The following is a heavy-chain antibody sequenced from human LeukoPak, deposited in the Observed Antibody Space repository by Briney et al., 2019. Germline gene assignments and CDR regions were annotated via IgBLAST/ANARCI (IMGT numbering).Heavy chain of an antibody. V-gene: IGHV3-23*01. J-gene: IGHJ6*03. CDR1: GFTFSSYA. D-gene: IGHD3/OR15-3a*01. Sequence: PGVSLRLSCAASGFTFSSYAMRWVRQAPGQGLEWVSSISGGSTYYAVSRKGRFTISRDNSKNTLYLQTNSLRAEDTAVYYCAKKGMGLAYYMDVWGKGTTVTVSS. CDR2: ISGGST. CDR3: AKKGMGLAYYMDV.